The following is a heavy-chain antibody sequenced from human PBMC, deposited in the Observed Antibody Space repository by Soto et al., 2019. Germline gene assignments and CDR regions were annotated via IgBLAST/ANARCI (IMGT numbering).Heavy chain of an antibody. J-gene: IGHJ6*02. V-gene: IGHV1-69*11. CDR2: IVPSLDTT. Sequence: QVHLVQSGPEVKKPGSSVKVSCKASGGTFSSSGFSWVRQAPGKGLEWMGMIVPSLDTTNYAQKFQARVTITADEVTSTAYMELRSLRSEDTAVYYCARWPQPRYTADPYAVDVWGQGTRVIVSS. CDR3: ARWPQPRYTADPYAVDV. CDR1: GGTFSSSG. D-gene: IGHD3-16*02.